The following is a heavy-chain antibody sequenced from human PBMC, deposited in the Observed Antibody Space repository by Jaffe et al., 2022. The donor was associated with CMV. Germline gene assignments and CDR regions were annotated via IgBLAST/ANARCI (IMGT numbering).Heavy chain of an antibody. CDR2: ITGIGGNT. CDR1: GFTFSSYA. Sequence: EVQLVESGGGLVQPGGSLRLSCAASGFTFSSYAMSWVRQAPGKGLEWVSAITGIGGNTYYADSVQGRFTISRDNSKNTLYLQMNSLRADDTAVYYCATRPHYDFVWGNSRSGWFDSWGQGTLVTVSS. CDR3: ATRPHYDFVWGNSRSGWFDS. V-gene: IGHV3-23*04. J-gene: IGHJ5*01. D-gene: IGHD3-16*02.